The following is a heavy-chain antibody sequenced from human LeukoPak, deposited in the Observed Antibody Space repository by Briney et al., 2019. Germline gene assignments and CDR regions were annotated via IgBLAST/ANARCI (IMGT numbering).Heavy chain of an antibody. V-gene: IGHV4-34*01. CDR1: GGSFSDYY. CDR3: ARRVGRYCSSTSCKKLYYYYYMDV. CDR2: INHSGST. Sequence: PSETLSLTCAVYGGSFSDYYWSWIRQFPGEGLEWIGEINHSGSTYYNPSLKSRVTISLDTSKNQFSLKLSSVTAADTAVYYCARRVGRYCSSTSCKKLYYYYYMDVWDKGTTVTVSS. J-gene: IGHJ6*03. D-gene: IGHD2-2*01.